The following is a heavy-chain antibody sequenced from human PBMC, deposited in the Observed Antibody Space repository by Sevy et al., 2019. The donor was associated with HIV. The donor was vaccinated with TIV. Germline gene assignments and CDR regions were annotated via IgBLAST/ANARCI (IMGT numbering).Heavy chain of an antibody. CDR3: AKGNSGSFDY. D-gene: IGHD3-22*01. J-gene: IGHJ4*02. CDR1: GFTFSSYS. V-gene: IGHV3-21*01. Sequence: GGSLRLSCAASGFTFSSYSMNWVRQAPGKGLEWVSSISSSSSYIYYADSVKGRFTISRDNAKNSLYLQMNSLRPEDTAIYYCAKGNSGSFDYWGQGTLVTVSS. CDR2: ISSSSSYI.